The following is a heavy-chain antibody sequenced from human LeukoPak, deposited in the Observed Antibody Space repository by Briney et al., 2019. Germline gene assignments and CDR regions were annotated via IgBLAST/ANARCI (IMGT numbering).Heavy chain of an antibody. J-gene: IGHJ4*02. CDR3: AREVAATTPYYFDY. CDR1: GGSISSYY. Sequence: SETLSLTCTVCGGSISSYYWSWIRQPPGKGLEWIGTIYYSGSTKNNPSLKSRVTISVDTSKNQFSLKLSSVTAADTAVYYCAREVAATTPYYFDYWGQGTLVTVSS. CDR2: IYYSGST. V-gene: IGHV4-59*12. D-gene: IGHD2-15*01.